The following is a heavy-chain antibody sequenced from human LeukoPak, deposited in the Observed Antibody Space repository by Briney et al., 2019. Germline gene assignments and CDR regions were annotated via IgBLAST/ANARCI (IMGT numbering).Heavy chain of an antibody. J-gene: IGHJ4*02. CDR1: GGTFSSYA. CDR2: IIPIFGTA. V-gene: IGHV1-69*13. CDR3: AREGLTGTTDPLLY. Sequence: ASVKVSCKASGGTFSSYAISWVRQAPGQGLEWMGGIIPIFGTANYAQKSQGRVTITADESTSTAYVELSSLRSEDTAVYYCAREGLTGTTDPLLYWGQGTLVTVSS. D-gene: IGHD1-7*01.